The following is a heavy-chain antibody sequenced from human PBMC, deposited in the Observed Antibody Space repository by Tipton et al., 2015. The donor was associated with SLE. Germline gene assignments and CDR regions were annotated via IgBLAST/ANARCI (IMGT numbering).Heavy chain of an antibody. J-gene: IGHJ4*02. V-gene: IGHV4-39*07. CDR1: GDSITSDIYY. D-gene: IGHD5-12*01. CDR2: VYDSGTT. CDR3: ARLISAYDCNFDY. Sequence: TLSLTCFVSGDSITSDIYYWGWIRQPPGKGLEWIGSVYDSGTTHYNPSLKSRVTISVDTSTNRLSLQLSSVTAADTALYYCARLISAYDCNFDYWGQGTLVTVSS.